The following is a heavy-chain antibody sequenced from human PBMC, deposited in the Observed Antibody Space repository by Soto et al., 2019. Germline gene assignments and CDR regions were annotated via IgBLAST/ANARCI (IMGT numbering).Heavy chain of an antibody. J-gene: IGHJ4*02. D-gene: IGHD3-10*01. CDR3: ARQFYFGSGSYYTRPFDF. Sequence: SETLSLTCTVSGGSISSSSYYWGWIRQPPGKGLEWIGTIYYSGNIYYNPSLKSRVTISVDTAKNQFSLKLSSVTAADTAVFYCARQFYFGSGSYYTRPFDFGGQGTLVTVSS. CDR2: IYYSGNI. CDR1: GGSISSSSYY. V-gene: IGHV4-39*01.